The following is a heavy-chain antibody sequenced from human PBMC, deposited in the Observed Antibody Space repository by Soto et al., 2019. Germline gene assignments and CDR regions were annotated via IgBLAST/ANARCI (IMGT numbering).Heavy chain of an antibody. CDR1: GFTFSSYW. D-gene: IGHD4-17*01. J-gene: IGHJ6*02. Sequence: GGSLRLSCAASGFTFSSYWMHWVRQAPGKGLVWVSRINSDGSSTTYADSVKGRFTISRDNAKNTLYMQMNSLRDEDTAVYYCARGTERARWYYCMDVWGQGTTVSV. CDR3: ARGTERARWYYCMDV. CDR2: INSDGSST. V-gene: IGHV3-74*01.